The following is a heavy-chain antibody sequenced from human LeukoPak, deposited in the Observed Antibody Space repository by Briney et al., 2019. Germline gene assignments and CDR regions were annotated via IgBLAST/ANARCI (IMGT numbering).Heavy chain of an antibody. J-gene: IGHJ4*02. CDR1: GFTFSSYA. CDR2: ISGSGGST. V-gene: IGHV3-23*01. Sequence: GGSLRPSCAASGFTFSSYAMSWVRQAPGKGLEWVSAISGSGGSTYYADSVKGRFTISRDNSKNTLYLQMNSLRAEDTAVYYCAKAPSAVAGTPYYFDYWGQGTLVTVSS. D-gene: IGHD6-19*01. CDR3: AKAPSAVAGTPYYFDY.